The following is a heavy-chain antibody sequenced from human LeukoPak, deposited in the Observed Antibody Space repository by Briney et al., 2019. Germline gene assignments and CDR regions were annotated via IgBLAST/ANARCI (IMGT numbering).Heavy chain of an antibody. CDR2: INHSGST. CDR3: ASLKGDVRELPYYYYYMDV. Sequence: SETLSLTCAVYGGSFSGYYWSWIRQPPGKGLEWIGEINHSGSTNYNPSLKSRVTISVDTSKNQFSLKLSSVTAADTAVYYCASLKGDVRELPYYYYYMDVWGKGTTVTVSS. J-gene: IGHJ6*03. D-gene: IGHD1-26*01. V-gene: IGHV4-34*01. CDR1: GGSFSGYY.